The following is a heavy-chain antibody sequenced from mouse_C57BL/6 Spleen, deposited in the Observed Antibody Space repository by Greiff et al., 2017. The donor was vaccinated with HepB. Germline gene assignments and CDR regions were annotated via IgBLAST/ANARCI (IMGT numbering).Heavy chain of an antibody. V-gene: IGHV5-17*01. Sequence: EVQRVESGGGLVKPGGSLKLSCAASGFTFSDYGMHWVRQAPEKGLEWFAYISSGSSTIYYADTVKGRFTISRDNAKNTLFLQMTSLRSEDTAMYYCARDYGNPYAMDYWGQGTSVTVSS. J-gene: IGHJ4*01. CDR1: GFTFSDYG. CDR3: ARDYGNPYAMDY. CDR2: ISSGSSTI. D-gene: IGHD2-1*01.